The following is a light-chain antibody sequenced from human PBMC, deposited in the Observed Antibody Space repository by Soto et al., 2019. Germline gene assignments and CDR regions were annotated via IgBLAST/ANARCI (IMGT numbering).Light chain of an antibody. J-gene: IGLJ1*01. CDR1: SSNLGDNT. Sequence: QSVLTQPPSASGTPGQRVTIPCSTSSSNLGDNTVNWYQHVPGTAPKLLIYNYDQRPSGVPDRFSGSRSGTSASLAISGLQSEDEADYYCAAWDATLDGYVFGTGTRSPS. CDR3: AAWDATLDGYV. V-gene: IGLV1-44*01. CDR2: NYD.